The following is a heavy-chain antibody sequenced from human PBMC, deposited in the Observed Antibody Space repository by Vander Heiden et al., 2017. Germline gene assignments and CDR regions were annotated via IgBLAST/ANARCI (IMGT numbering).Heavy chain of an antibody. V-gene: IGHV3-15*07. Sequence: EVQLVESGGGLVKPGGSLRLSCAVSGSTCSKSWLNWVRQAPGKGLEWVGLIKSKAEGGSTDYAAPVKGRFTISRDDSENTVYLQMNSLKSEDKAVYYCTTGGSYSAFDIWGQGTMVTVSS. CDR3: TTGGSYSAFDI. CDR1: GSTCSKSW. CDR2: IKSKAEGGST. D-gene: IGHD1-26*01. J-gene: IGHJ3*02.